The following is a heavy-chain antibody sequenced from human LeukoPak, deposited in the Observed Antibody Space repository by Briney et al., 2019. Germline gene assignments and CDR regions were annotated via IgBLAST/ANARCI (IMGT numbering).Heavy chain of an antibody. J-gene: IGHJ4*02. Sequence: ASVKVSCKASGYTFTGYYMPWVRQAPGQGLEWMGWINPNSGGTNYAQKFQGRVTMARDTSISTAYMELSRLRSDDTAVYYCARDRVGNYYFDYWGQGTLVTVSS. CDR2: INPNSGGT. CDR3: ARDRVGNYYFDY. V-gene: IGHV1-2*02. CDR1: GYTFTGYY. D-gene: IGHD2-15*01.